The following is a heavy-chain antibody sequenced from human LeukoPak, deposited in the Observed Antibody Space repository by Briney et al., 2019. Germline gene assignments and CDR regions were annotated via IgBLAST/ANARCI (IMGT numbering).Heavy chain of an antibody. CDR2: INHSGST. V-gene: IGHV4-34*01. J-gene: IGHJ4*02. CDR3: ARGDYYDSSGYYYGYYSDY. CDR1: GGSFSGYY. Sequence: SETLPLTCAVYGGSFSGYYWSWIRQPPGKGLEWIGEINHSGSTNYNPSLKSRVTISVDTSKNQFSLKLSSVTAADTAVYYCARGDYYDSSGYYYGYYSDYWGQGTLVTVSS. D-gene: IGHD3-22*01.